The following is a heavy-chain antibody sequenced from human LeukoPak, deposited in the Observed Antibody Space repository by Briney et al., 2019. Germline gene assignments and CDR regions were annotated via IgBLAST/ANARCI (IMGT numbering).Heavy chain of an antibody. D-gene: IGHD5-18*01. CDR3: ARNVDTAMVYDYYYYMDV. Sequence: GGSLRLSCAASGFTVSSNYMSWVRQAPGKGLEWVSVTYSNGRTYYADSVKGRFTISRDISKNTLYLQMNSLRAEDTAVYYCARNVDTAMVYDYYYYMDVWGKGTTVTISS. J-gene: IGHJ6*03. CDR2: TYSNGRT. V-gene: IGHV3-53*01. CDR1: GFTVSSNY.